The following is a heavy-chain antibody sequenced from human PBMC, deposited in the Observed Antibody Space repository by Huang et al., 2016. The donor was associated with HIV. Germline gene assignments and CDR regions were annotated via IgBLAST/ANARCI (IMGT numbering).Heavy chain of an antibody. CDR1: GFTFSSYW. D-gene: IGHD7-27*01. CDR3: ARGTRLTGLWYFDL. V-gene: IGHV3-74*01. CDR2: INGDGSST. Sequence: EVQLVESGGGLVQPGGSLRLSCAASGFTFSSYWMHWVRQAPGKGMWWVSRINGDGSSTNYAESVKGRFTISRDNAKNTLYVQVNSLRAEDTAVYYCARGTRLTGLWYFDLWGRGTLVIVSS. J-gene: IGHJ2*01.